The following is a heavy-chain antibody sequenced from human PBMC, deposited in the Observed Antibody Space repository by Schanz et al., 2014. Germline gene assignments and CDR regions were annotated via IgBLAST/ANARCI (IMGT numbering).Heavy chain of an antibody. V-gene: IGHV3-48*01. Sequence: EVQLVESGGGLVQPGGSLRLSCGSSGFTFSSYSMNWVRQAPGKGLEWVSYISSSSSTRYYADSVKGRFTISRDNAKNTLYLQLNSLRAEDTAVYYCARDFHGYGPHLDYWGQGSLVTVSS. CDR2: ISSSSSTR. CDR3: ARDFHGYGPHLDY. J-gene: IGHJ4*02. CDR1: GFTFSSYS. D-gene: IGHD5-12*01.